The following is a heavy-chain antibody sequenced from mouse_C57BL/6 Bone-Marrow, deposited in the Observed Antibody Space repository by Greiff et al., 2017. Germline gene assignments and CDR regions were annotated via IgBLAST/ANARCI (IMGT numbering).Heavy chain of an antibody. CDR2: ISNGGGST. D-gene: IGHD2-3*01. V-gene: IGHV5-12*01. CDR1: GFTFSDYY. Sequence: EVHLVESGGGLVQPGGSLKLSCAASGFTFSDYYMYWVRQTPEKRLEWVAYISNGGGSTYYPDTVKGRFTISRDNAKNTLYLQMSRLKSEDTAMDYCARQGGIYDGSWFAYWGQGTLVTVSA. CDR3: ARQGGIYDGSWFAY. J-gene: IGHJ3*01.